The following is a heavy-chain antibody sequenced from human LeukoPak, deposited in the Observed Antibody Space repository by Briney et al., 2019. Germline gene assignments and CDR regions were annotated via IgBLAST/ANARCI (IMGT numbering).Heavy chain of an antibody. V-gene: IGHV3-33*01. Sequence: GGSLRLSCAASGFTFSSYAMHWVRQAPGKGLEWVAIIWSDGNNKYYADSVEGRFTISRDTSKNTLFLQMNSLRAEDTAVYYCARGQPGVAAAGNLDYWGQGTLVTVSS. CDR3: ARGQPGVAAAGNLDY. CDR1: GFTFSSYA. D-gene: IGHD6-13*01. CDR2: IWSDGNNK. J-gene: IGHJ4*02.